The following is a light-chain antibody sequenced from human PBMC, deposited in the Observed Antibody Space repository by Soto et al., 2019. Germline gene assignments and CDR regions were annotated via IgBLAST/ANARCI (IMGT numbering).Light chain of an antibody. CDR2: GAS. CDR3: QQYNNWAPWT. CDR1: QSVSNN. Sequence: EILMTQSPATLSVSPGERATLSCRASQSVSNNLAWYQQKPGQAPKLLIYGASTWATGIPARFSGSGSGTEFTTTIISMQHADVAVSYCQQYNNWAPWTFGEGTKVEIK. V-gene: IGKV3-15*01. J-gene: IGKJ1*01.